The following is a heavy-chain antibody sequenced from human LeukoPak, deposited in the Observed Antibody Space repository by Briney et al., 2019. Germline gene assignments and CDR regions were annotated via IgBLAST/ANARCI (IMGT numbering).Heavy chain of an antibody. CDR3: ARQAPYGDYVNYFDY. Sequence: GESLKISCKGSGYSFTSYWIGWVRQVPGKGLEWMGIIYPGDSDTRYSPSFQGQVTISADKSISTAYLQWSSLKASDTAMYYCARQAPYGDYVNYFDYWGQGTLVTVSS. J-gene: IGHJ4*02. D-gene: IGHD4-17*01. CDR2: IYPGDSDT. CDR1: GYSFTSYW. V-gene: IGHV5-51*01.